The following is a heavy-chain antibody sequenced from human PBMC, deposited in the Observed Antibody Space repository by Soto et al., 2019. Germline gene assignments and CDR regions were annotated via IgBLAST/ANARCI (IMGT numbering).Heavy chain of an antibody. CDR2: IYPGDSDT. J-gene: IGHJ6*02. CDR1: GYTFTDYW. Sequence: PGESLKISCKGSGYTFTDYWIGWVRQLPGKGLEWMGIIYPGDSDTRYSPSFQGHVTITVDKSTSTAYLQWNTLKASDTATYYCARDYYGAGSQYYYYGMEVWGHGTTVTVSS. V-gene: IGHV5-51*01. D-gene: IGHD3-10*01. CDR3: ARDYYGAGSQYYYYGMEV.